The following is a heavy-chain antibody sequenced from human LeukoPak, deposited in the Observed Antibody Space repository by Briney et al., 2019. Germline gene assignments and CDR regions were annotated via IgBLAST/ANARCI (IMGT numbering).Heavy chain of an antibody. D-gene: IGHD6-6*01. CDR1: GGTFSSYA. CDR2: IIPIFGTA. J-gene: IGHJ6*03. Sequence: SVKVSCKASGGTFSSYAISWVRQAPGQGLEWMGRIIPIFGTANYAQKFQGRVTITTDESTSTAYMELSSLRSEDTAVYYCARASSIAARPVGYYYYYYMDVWGKGTTVTVSS. V-gene: IGHV1-69*05. CDR3: ARASSIAARPVGYYYYYYMDV.